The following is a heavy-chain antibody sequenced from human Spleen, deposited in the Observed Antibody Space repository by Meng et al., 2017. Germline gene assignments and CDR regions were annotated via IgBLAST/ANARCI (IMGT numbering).Heavy chain of an antibody. Sequence: LETLSLTCTVSGGSISSSSYYWGWIRQPPGKGLEWIGSIYYSGSTYYNPSLKSRVTISVDTSKNQFSLKLSSVTAADTAVYYCARWPYSPKPYSSSWYRPKAGAFDIWGQGTMVTVSS. D-gene: IGHD6-13*01. CDR1: GGSISSSSYY. J-gene: IGHJ3*02. CDR3: ARWPYSPKPYSSSWYRPKAGAFDI. V-gene: IGHV4-39*07. CDR2: IYYSGST.